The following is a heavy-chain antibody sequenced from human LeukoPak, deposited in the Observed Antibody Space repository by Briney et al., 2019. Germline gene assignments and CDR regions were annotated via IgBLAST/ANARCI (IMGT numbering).Heavy chain of an antibody. CDR1: GFTIGSYW. D-gene: IGHD2/OR15-2a*01. J-gene: IGHJ3*01. CDR2: IRQDGREK. Sequence: PGGSLRLSCAGSGFTIGSYWMSWVRQAPGKGLEWVANIRQDGREKYYVDSVKGRLTISRDNAKNSLYLQMNSLRAEDTGIYYCARAGYYGDDAFDLWGQGTMVTVSS. CDR3: ARAGYYGDDAFDL. V-gene: IGHV3-7*01.